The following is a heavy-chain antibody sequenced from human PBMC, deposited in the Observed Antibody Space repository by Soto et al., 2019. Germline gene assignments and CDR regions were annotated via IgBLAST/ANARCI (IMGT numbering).Heavy chain of an antibody. Sequence: SETLSLTCTVSGGSISSYYWSWIRQPPGKGLEWIGYIYYSGSTNYNPSLKSRVTISVDTSKNQFSLKLSSVTAADTAVYYCARDITSGGNSGFDYWGQGTLVTVSS. CDR2: IYYSGST. CDR3: ARDITSGGNSGFDY. J-gene: IGHJ4*02. D-gene: IGHD2-21*02. V-gene: IGHV4-59*01. CDR1: GGSISSYY.